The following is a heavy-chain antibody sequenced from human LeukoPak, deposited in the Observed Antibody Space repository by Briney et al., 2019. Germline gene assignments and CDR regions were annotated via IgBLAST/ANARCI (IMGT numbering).Heavy chain of an antibody. J-gene: IGHJ2*01. CDR2: ISGSSTYR. V-gene: IGHV3-11*06. CDR3: ARVAKTLSYWYFDL. CDR1: GFTSSDYY. Sequence: GGSLRLSCAASGFTSSDYYMSWIRQAPGKGLEWLSCISGSSTYREYADSVKGRFTISRDSAKNSLYLQVNSLRADDTAVYSCARVAKTLSYWYFDLWGRGTLVTVSS.